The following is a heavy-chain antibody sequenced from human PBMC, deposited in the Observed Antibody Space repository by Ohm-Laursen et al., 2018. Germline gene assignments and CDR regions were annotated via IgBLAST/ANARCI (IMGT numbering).Heavy chain of an antibody. CDR2: ISGSGGST. CDR3: AREPRGQAAAGAFDI. V-gene: IGHV3-23*01. CDR1: GFTFSSYA. Sequence: SLRLSCAASGFTFSSYAMSWVRQAPGKGLEWVSAISGSGGSTYYADSVKGRFTISRDDAKNSLYLQMNSLRAKDTAVYYCAREPRGQAAAGAFDIWGQGTMVTVSS. J-gene: IGHJ3*02. D-gene: IGHD6-13*01.